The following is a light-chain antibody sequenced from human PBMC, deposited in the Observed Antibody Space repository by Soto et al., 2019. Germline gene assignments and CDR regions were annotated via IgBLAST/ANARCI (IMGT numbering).Light chain of an antibody. V-gene: IGLV2-14*03. CDR1: SSDVGGYNY. CDR3: TSYTGTSTPDVI. CDR2: DVS. Sequence: QSVLTQPASVSGSPGQSITISCTGTSSDVGGYNYVSWYQQRPGKAPKLMIYDVSNRPSGVSNRFSGSKSGNTASLTISGLQAEDEADYYCTSYTGTSTPDVIFGGGTKLTVL. J-gene: IGLJ2*01.